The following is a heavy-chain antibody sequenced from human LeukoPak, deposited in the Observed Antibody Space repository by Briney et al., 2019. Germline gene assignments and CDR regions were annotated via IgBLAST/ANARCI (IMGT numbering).Heavy chain of an antibody. D-gene: IGHD6-6*01. CDR2: IYYSEST. V-gene: IGHV4-59*01. CDR3: ARVSSSPSRSARTYHYSMDV. J-gene: IGHJ6*03. Sequence: SETLSLTCTVSGGSISSYYWSWIRQPPGKGLEWIGYIYYSESTNYNPSLKSRVTISVDTSKNQFSLKLSSVTAADTAVYYCARVSSSPSRSARTYHYSMDVWGKGTTVTVSS. CDR1: GGSISSYY.